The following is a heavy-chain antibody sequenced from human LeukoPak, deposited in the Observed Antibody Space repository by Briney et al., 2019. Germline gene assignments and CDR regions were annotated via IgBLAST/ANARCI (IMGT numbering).Heavy chain of an antibody. V-gene: IGHV3-48*01. CDR3: AKDLMRDRWFGES. J-gene: IGHJ5*02. CDR1: GFTFSNYN. CDR2: ITISTTLI. Sequence: GGSLRLSCAASGFTFSNYNMNWVRQAPGKGLEWVAYITISTTLIYYADSVKGRFTISKDTSRNTLYLQMNSLRPEDTAVYYCAKDLMRDRWFGESWGQGTLVTVSS. D-gene: IGHD3-10*01.